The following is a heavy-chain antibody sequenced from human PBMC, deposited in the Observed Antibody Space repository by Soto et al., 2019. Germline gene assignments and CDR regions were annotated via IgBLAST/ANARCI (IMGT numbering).Heavy chain of an antibody. Sequence: GESLKISCKGSGYSFTSYWIGWVRQMPGKGLEWMGIIYPGDSDTGYSPSFQGQVTISADKSISTAYLQWSSLKASDTAMYYCARSLQPYSSSWPKWFDPWGQGTLVTV. D-gene: IGHD6-13*01. CDR3: ARSLQPYSSSWPKWFDP. J-gene: IGHJ5*02. CDR1: GYSFTSYW. V-gene: IGHV5-51*01. CDR2: IYPGDSDT.